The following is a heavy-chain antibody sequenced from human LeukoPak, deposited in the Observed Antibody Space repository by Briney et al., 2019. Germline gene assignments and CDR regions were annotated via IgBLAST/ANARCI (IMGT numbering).Heavy chain of an antibody. D-gene: IGHD3-10*01. Sequence: SETLSLTCTVSGGSISSYYWSWIRQPPGKGLEWIGYIYYSGSTNYNPSLKSRVTISVDTSKNQFSLKLSSVTAADTAVYYCAALGWFGELAAFDYWGQGTLVTVSS. CDR3: AALGWFGELAAFDY. CDR1: GGSISSYY. CDR2: IYYSGST. V-gene: IGHV4-59*01. J-gene: IGHJ4*02.